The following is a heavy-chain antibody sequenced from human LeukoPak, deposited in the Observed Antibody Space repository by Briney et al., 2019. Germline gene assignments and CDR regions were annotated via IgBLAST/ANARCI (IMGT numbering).Heavy chain of an antibody. CDR1: GFTFSSYS. V-gene: IGHV3-21*01. Sequence: GGSLRLSCAASGFTFSSYSMNWVRQAPGKGLEWVSSISSSSSYIYYADSVKGRFTISRDNAKNSLYLQMNSLRAEDTAVYYCAREPDGNCGGACYFDYWGQGNLVTVSS. J-gene: IGHJ4*02. D-gene: IGHD2-21*02. CDR2: ISSSSSYI. CDR3: AREPDGNCGGACYFDY.